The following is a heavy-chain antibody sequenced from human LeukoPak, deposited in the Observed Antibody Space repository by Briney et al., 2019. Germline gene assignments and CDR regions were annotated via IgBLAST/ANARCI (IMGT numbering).Heavy chain of an antibody. V-gene: IGHV3-7*01. J-gene: IGHJ5*02. Sequence: TGGSLRLSCATSGFSFSSYAMSWVRQAPGKGLEWVANIKQDGSEKYYVDSVKGRFTISRDNAKNSLYLQMNSLRAEDTAVYYCARVEYSSSWYDWFDPWGQGTLVTVSS. CDR3: ARVEYSSSWYDWFDP. D-gene: IGHD6-13*01. CDR1: GFSFSSYA. CDR2: IKQDGSEK.